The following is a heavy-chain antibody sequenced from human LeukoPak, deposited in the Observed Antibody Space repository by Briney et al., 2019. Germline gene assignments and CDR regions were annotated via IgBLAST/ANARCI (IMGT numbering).Heavy chain of an antibody. CDR3: AKGYSSS. CDR2: IWYDGSNK. CDR1: GFTFSSYG. V-gene: IGHV3-33*06. J-gene: IGHJ4*02. Sequence: GGSLRLSCAASGFTFSSYGMHWVRQAPGKGLEWVAVIWYDGSNKYYADSVKARFTISRDNSKNTLYLQMNSLRAEDTAVYYCAKGYSSSWGQGTLVTVSS. D-gene: IGHD6-13*01.